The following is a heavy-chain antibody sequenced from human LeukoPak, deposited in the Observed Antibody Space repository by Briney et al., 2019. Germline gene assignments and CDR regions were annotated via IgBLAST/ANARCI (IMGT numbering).Heavy chain of an antibody. CDR1: GGSFSGYY. CDR3: ARAPSSGYSKYYFDY. D-gene: IGHD3-22*01. Sequence: SETLSLTCAVYGGSFSGYYWSWIRQPPGKGLEWIGEINHSGSTNYNPSLKSRVTISVDTSENQFSLKLSSVTAADTAVYYCARAPSSGYSKYYFDYWGQGTLVTVSS. CDR2: INHSGST. J-gene: IGHJ4*02. V-gene: IGHV4-34*01.